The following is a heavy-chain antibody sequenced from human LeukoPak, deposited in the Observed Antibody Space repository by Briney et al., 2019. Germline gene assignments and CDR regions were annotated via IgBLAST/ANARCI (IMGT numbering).Heavy chain of an antibody. V-gene: IGHV4-39*01. Sequence: SETLSLTCTVSGGSISSSIYYWGWIRQPPGKGLEWIGSIYYSGSTYYNPSLKSRVTIPVDTSKNQFSLKLSSVTAADTAVYYCARLGDGYNSIIDYWGQGTLVTVSS. CDR3: ARLGDGYNSIIDY. D-gene: IGHD5-24*01. CDR2: IYYSGST. CDR1: GGSISSSIYY. J-gene: IGHJ4*02.